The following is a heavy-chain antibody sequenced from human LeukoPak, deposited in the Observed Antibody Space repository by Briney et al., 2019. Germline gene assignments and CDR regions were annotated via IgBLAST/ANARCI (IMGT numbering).Heavy chain of an antibody. J-gene: IGHJ4*02. CDR3: ARVGRFLEWLPSTPAYYFDY. V-gene: IGHV3-21*01. D-gene: IGHD3-3*01. CDR2: ISSSSSYI. CDR1: GFTFSSYS. Sequence: GGSLRLSCAASGFTFSSYSMNWVRQAPGKGLEWVSSISSSSSYIYYADSVKGRFTISRDNAKNSLYLQMNSLRAEDTAVYYCARVGRFLEWLPSTPAYYFDYWGQGTLVTVSS.